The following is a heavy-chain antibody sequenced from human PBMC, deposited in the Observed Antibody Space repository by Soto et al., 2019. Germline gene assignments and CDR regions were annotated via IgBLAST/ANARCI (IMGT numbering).Heavy chain of an antibody. CDR2: IIPVFQTA. D-gene: IGHD3-22*01. V-gene: IGHV1-69*01. J-gene: IGHJ4*02. CDR3: ARGGIGYTIFKEF. CDR1: GGLFSSYP. Sequence: QEQLVQSVAEVKKPGSSVKVACKASGGLFSSYPISWVRQVPGQGLGWLGGIIPVFQTAYYTQRFQGRVTITRVDSANPAYTVLTSLGSQDTAMSYCARGGIGYTIFKEFWCQGTLVTVSA.